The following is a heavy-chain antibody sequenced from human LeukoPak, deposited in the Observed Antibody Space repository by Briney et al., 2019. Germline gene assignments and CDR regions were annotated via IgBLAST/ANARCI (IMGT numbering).Heavy chain of an antibody. D-gene: IGHD3-10*01. V-gene: IGHV3-23*01. CDR1: GFTFSSYA. CDR3: AKDLYYGSGSYYNHNYFDY. J-gene: IGHJ4*02. CDR2: ISGSGGST. Sequence: GGSLRLSCAASGFTFSSYAMSWVRPAPGKGLEWVSAISGSGGSTYYADSVKGRFTISRDNSKNTLYLQMNSLRAEDTAVYYCAKDLYYGSGSYYNHNYFDYWGQGTLVTVSS.